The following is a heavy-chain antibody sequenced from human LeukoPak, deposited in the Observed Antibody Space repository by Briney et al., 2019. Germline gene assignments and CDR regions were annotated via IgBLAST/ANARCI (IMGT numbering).Heavy chain of an antibody. Sequence: GGSLRLSCAASGFTFSSYGMHWVRQAPGKGLGWVAVIWYDGSNKYYADSVKGRFTISRDNSKNTLYLQMNSLRAEDTAVYYCAKDSRRTPHYYDSSGYPDYWGQGTLVTVSS. CDR3: AKDSRRTPHYYDSSGYPDY. J-gene: IGHJ4*02. CDR2: IWYDGSNK. V-gene: IGHV3-33*06. CDR1: GFTFSSYG. D-gene: IGHD3-22*01.